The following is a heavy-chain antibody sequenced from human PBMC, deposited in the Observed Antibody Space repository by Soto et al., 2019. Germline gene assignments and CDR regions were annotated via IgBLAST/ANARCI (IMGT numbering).Heavy chain of an antibody. CDR3: ARLIYGSGTH. J-gene: IGHJ4*02. D-gene: IGHD3-10*01. Sequence: QLQLQESGPGLVKPSETLSLTCTVSGGSISSSTYYWGWVRQPPGKGLGGIASIYYSGNTYYNPSLKSRVTISVDTSKNQFSLKLSSVTAADTAVYYCARLIYGSGTHWGQGTLVTVSS. CDR2: IYYSGNT. CDR1: GGSISSSTYY. V-gene: IGHV4-39*01.